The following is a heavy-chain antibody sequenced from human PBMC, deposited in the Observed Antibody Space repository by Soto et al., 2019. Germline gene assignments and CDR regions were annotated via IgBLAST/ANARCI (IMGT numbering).Heavy chain of an antibody. CDR2: IYYSGIT. V-gene: IGHV4-59*01. D-gene: IGHD1-20*01. J-gene: IGHJ6*02. CDR1: GGSISSYY. Sequence: SETLSLTCTVSGGSISSYYWSWIRQPPGKGLEWIGYIYYSGITNYNPSLKSRVTISVDTSKNQFSLKLISVTAADTAVYYCARYKSNYYYGMDVWGQGTTVT. CDR3: ARYKSNYYYGMDV.